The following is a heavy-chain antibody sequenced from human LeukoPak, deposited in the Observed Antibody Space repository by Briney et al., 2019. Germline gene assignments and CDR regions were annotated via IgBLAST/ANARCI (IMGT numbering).Heavy chain of an antibody. CDR2: IDHRGDT. V-gene: IGHV4-34*01. CDR3: ARGATISETGYFDF. Sequence: SETLSLTCAVYGGSFSRYYWSWIRQSPGKGLEWIAEIDHRGDTNYNPSVKSRVTISVDTSKNQFSLKVRSLSAADTAVYYCARGATISETGYFDFWARGPPSPSPQ. J-gene: IGHJ4*03. D-gene: IGHD1-1*01. CDR1: GGSFSRYY.